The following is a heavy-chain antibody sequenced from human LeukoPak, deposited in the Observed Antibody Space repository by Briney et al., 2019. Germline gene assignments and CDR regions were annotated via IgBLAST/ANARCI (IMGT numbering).Heavy chain of an antibody. J-gene: IGHJ4*02. CDR1: GYTFTGYY. V-gene: IGHV1-46*01. Sequence: ASVKVSCKASGYTFTGYYMHWVRQAPGQGLEWMGIINPSGGSTSYAQKFQGRVTMTRDTSTSTVYMELSSLRSEDTAVYYCARYFRGYCSGGSCHPFDYWGQGTLVTVSS. CDR3: ARYFRGYCSGGSCHPFDY. D-gene: IGHD2-15*01. CDR2: INPSGGST.